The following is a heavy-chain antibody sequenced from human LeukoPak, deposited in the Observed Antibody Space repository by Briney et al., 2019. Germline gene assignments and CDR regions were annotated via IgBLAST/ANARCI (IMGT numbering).Heavy chain of an antibody. CDR2: ISSDSNYI. Sequence: GGSLRLSCAASGFTFSSYTMNWVRQAPGKGLEWVSSISSDSNYIYYADSVNGRFTISRDNAWNSLYLQMSSLRAEDTAVYYCARKENILTGYYDHWGQGTPVTVSS. CDR3: ARKENILTGYYDH. D-gene: IGHD3-9*01. J-gene: IGHJ5*02. V-gene: IGHV3-21*01. CDR1: GFTFSSYT.